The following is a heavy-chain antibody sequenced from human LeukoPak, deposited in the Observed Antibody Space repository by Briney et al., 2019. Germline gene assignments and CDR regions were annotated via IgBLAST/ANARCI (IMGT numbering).Heavy chain of an antibody. V-gene: IGHV3-30*18. CDR1: GFSFSSYG. J-gene: IGHJ4*02. D-gene: IGHD6-19*01. Sequence: GGSLRLSCAASGFSFSSYGMQWVRQTPGKGLEWVAVISQDGNNKYYADSVKGRFTISRDNSENTLYLQMSSLTPEDTAVYYCAKDSEAVAANGGFDYWGQGTLVTVSS. CDR3: AKDSEAVAANGGFDY. CDR2: ISQDGNNK.